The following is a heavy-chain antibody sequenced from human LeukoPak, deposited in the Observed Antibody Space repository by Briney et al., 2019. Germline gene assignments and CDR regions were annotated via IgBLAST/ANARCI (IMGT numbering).Heavy chain of an antibody. D-gene: IGHD2-2*01. V-gene: IGHV4-59*12. CDR2: IYYSGST. J-gene: IGHJ6*03. Sequence: SETLSLTCTVSGSSMRNSYWTWIRQPPGKGLEWIGYIYYSGSTNYSPSLKSRVTISVDTSKNQFSLKLSSVTAADTAVYYCAREVLGTPLQIGYCSSTSCYPVKYYYYYMDVWGKGTTVTVSS. CDR1: GSSMRNSY. CDR3: AREVLGTPLQIGYCSSTSCYPVKYYYYYMDV.